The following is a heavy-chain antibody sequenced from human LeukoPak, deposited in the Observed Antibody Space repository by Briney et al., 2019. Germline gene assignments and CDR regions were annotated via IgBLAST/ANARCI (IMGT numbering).Heavy chain of an antibody. CDR3: ARWSISGSYDGRY. J-gene: IGHJ4*02. Sequence: SETLSLTCAVYGGSFSGYYWSWIRQPPGKGLEWIGEINHSGSTNYNPSLKSRVTISVDTSKNQFSLKLSSVTAADTAVYYCARWSISGSYDGRYWGQGTLVTVSS. CDR1: GGSFSGYY. D-gene: IGHD1-26*01. CDR2: INHSGST. V-gene: IGHV4-34*01.